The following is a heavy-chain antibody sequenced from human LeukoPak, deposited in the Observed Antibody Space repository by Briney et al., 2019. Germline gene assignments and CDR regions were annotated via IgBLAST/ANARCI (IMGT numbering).Heavy chain of an antibody. J-gene: IGHJ5*02. CDR1: GYTFTSYV. D-gene: IGHD1-20*01. CDR3: ARSLYNWNGIDP. CDR2: INADNGNT. V-gene: IGHV1-3*01. Sequence: ASVTVSCTASGYTFTSYVMHWVRQAPGQRLEWMGWINADNGNTKYSQKFQGRVTITRDTSASTAYMELSSLRSEDTAVYYCARSLYNWNGIDPWGQGTLVTVSS.